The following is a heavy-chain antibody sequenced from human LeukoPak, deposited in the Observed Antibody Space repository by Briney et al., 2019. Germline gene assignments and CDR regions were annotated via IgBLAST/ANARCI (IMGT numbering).Heavy chain of an antibody. J-gene: IGHJ4*02. V-gene: IGHV3-21*01. D-gene: IGHD2-15*01. CDR1: GFTFSSYS. CDR2: ISSSSSYI. Sequence: PGGSLRLSCAASGFTFSSYSMNWVRQAPGKGLEWVSSISSSSSYIYYADSVKGRFTISRDNAKNSLYLQMNSLRAEDTAVYYCARDRCSGGSCYSEGYYFDYWGQGTLVTVSS. CDR3: ARDRCSGGSCYSEGYYFDY.